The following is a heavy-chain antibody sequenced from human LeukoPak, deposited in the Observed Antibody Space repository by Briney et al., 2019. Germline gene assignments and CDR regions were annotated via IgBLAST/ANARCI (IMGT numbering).Heavy chain of an antibody. CDR3: ARDKLIAADVREDYYFDY. D-gene: IGHD6-13*01. CDR2: IYSGGST. CDR1: GFTVSSNY. J-gene: IGHJ4*02. V-gene: IGHV3-66*01. Sequence: GGSLRLSCAASGFTVSSNYMSWVRQAPGQGLEWVSVIYSGGSTYYADSVKGRFTISRDNSKNTLYLQMNSLRAEDTAVYYCARDKLIAADVREDYYFDYWGQGTLVTVSS.